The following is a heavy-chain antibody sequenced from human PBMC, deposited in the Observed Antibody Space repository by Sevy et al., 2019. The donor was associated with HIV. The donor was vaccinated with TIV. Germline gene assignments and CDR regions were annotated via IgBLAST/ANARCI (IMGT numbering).Heavy chain of an antibody. CDR2: IYHEGST. CDR3: VRDSGDYPYYFDL. J-gene: IGHJ4*02. V-gene: IGHV4-30-2*01. Sequence: SETLSLTCAVSGGSISSGIYCWNWIRQPPGKGLEWIGYIYHEGSTYYNPSLRSRVTISIDTSKNQFSLKLKSVTAADTAIYYCVRDSGDYPYYFDLWGQRTLVTVSS. D-gene: IGHD4-17*01. CDR1: GGSISSGIYC.